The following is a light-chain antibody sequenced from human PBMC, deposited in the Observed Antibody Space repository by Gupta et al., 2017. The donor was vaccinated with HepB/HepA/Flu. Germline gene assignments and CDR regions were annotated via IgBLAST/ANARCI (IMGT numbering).Light chain of an antibody. CDR1: QESSNY. J-gene: IGKJ2*01. CDR2: DAS. Sequence: IQLTQSPSSLSASVGDRVTITCQASQESSNYLHWYQQKPGKPPKLLIYDASNLETGVPSRFSGSGSGTDFTFTISSLQLDDIATYYCQQYDNRPYSFGQGTKVEIK. CDR3: QQYDNRPYS. V-gene: IGKV1-33*01.